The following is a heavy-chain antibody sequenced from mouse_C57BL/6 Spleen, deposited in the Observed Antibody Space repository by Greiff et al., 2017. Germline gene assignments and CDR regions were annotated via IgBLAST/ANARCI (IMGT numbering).Heavy chain of an antibody. Sequence: QVQLQQPGTELVKPGASVKLSCKASGYTFTSYWMHWVKQRPGQGLEWIGNINPSNGGTNYNAKFKSKATLTVDKSSSTAYMQLSSLTSEDSAVYYGAREGGTTVVAPYATDYWGQGTSVTVSS. D-gene: IGHD1-1*01. CDR2: INPSNGGT. V-gene: IGHV1-53*01. CDR3: AREGGTTVVAPYATDY. CDR1: GYTFTSYW. J-gene: IGHJ4*01.